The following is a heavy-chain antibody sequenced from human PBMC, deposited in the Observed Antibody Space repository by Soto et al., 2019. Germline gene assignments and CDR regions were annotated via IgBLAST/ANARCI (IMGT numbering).Heavy chain of an antibody. CDR2: IIPMFGTT. CDR3: AIGSGLRYFDWRFEY. CDR1: GGTFTNYT. Sequence: QVQLVQSGAEVKKPGSSVKVSCKASGGTFTNYTISWVRQAPGQGLEWMGGIIPMFGTTNHAQKFQGRVTINANKSTTTAHMELISLRSENTAVYYCAIGSGLRYFDWRFEYWGQGTLVTVSS. J-gene: IGHJ4*02. D-gene: IGHD3-9*01. V-gene: IGHV1-69*06.